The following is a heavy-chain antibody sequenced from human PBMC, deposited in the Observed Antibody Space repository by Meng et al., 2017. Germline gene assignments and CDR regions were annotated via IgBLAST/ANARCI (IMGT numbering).Heavy chain of an antibody. CDR3: AKDIRPFLIRGAALGGGMDV. CDR2: IYSGGST. Sequence: GESLKISCAASGFTVSSNYMTWARQAPGKGLEWLSVIYSGGSTYYADSVRGRFTISRDNAKNSLYLQTSSLRAEDIALCYCAKDIRPFLIRGAALGGGMDVWGQGTMVTVSS. J-gene: IGHJ6*02. D-gene: IGHD3-10*01. CDR1: GFTVSSNY. V-gene: IGHV3-53*05.